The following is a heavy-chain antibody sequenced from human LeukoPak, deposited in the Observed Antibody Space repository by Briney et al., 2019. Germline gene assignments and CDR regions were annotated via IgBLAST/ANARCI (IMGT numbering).Heavy chain of an antibody. D-gene: IGHD3-10*01. Sequence: GGSLRLSCAASGFTFSSYGMHWVRQAAGKGLEWVAFIRYDGSNKYYAGSVKGRFTISRDNSKNTLYLQMNSLIAAGTAVYYCAKDSRSYYFGSGSFSLPKRPLGYFDYWGQGILVTVSS. CDR2: IRYDGSNK. CDR1: GFTFSSYG. CDR3: AKDSRSYYFGSGSFSLPKRPLGYFDY. V-gene: IGHV3-30*02. J-gene: IGHJ4*02.